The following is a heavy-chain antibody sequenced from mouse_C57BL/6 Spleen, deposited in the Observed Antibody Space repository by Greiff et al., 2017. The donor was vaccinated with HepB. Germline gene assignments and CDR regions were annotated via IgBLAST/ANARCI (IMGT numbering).Heavy chain of an antibody. J-gene: IGHJ2*01. V-gene: IGHV5-16*01. CDR2: INYDGSST. CDR1: GFTFSDYY. D-gene: IGHD1-3*01. CDR3: ARDSGLLYFDY. Sequence: EVQLVESEGGLVQPGSSMKLSCTASGFTFSDYYMAWVRQVPEKGLEWVANINYDGSSTYYLDSLKSRFIISRDNAKNILYLQMSSLKSEDTATYYCARDSGLLYFDYWGQGTTLTVSS.